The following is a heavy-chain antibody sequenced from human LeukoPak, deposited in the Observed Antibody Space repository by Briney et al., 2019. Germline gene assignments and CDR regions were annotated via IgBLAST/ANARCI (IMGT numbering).Heavy chain of an antibody. CDR3: ARGGSYGDY. J-gene: IGHJ4*02. V-gene: IGHV3-74*01. D-gene: IGHD3-16*01. Sequence: GGSLRLSCAASGFTFSNYWMHWVRQVPEKGLVWVSRVNPDGSSITYANSVKGRFTSSRDNAKNTLYLQMNRLRVEDTAVYYCARGGSYGDYWGQGILVTVSS. CDR2: VNPDGSSI. CDR1: GFTFSNYW.